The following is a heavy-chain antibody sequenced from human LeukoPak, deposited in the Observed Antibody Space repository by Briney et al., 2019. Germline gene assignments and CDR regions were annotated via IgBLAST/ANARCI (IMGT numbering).Heavy chain of an antibody. Sequence: TGGSLGLSCAASGFTFSSYSMNWVRQAPGKGLEWVSSISSSSSYIYYADSVKGRFTISRDNAKNSLYLQMNSLRAEDTAVYYCARDCSSTSCSEYYFDYWGQGTLVTVSS. CDR2: ISSSSSYI. CDR3: ARDCSSTSCSEYYFDY. J-gene: IGHJ4*02. V-gene: IGHV3-21*01. CDR1: GFTFSSYS. D-gene: IGHD2-2*01.